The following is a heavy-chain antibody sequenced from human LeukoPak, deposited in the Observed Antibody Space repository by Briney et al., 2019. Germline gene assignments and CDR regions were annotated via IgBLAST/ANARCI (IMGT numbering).Heavy chain of an antibody. CDR1: GFTFSSYG. D-gene: IGHD2-2*01. V-gene: IGHV3-33*08. CDR3: ARVYCSSTSCYFDY. Sequence: GGSLRLSCAASGFTFSSYGMHWVRQAPGKGLEWVAVIWYDGSNKYYADSVKGRFTISGDNSKNTLYLQMNSLRAEDTAVYYCARVYCSSTSCYFDYWGQGTLVTVSS. J-gene: IGHJ4*02. CDR2: IWYDGSNK.